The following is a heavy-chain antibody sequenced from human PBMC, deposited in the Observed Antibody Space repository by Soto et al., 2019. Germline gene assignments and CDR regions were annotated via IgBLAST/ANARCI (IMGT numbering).Heavy chain of an antibody. D-gene: IGHD3-3*01. CDR1: GFTFSNFN. J-gene: IGHJ6*02. CDR3: AKDVLRFLEWLAFYGMDV. CDR2: ISYDGSNK. V-gene: IGHV3-30*18. Sequence: PGGSLRLSCAASGFTFSNFNMNWVRQAPGKGLEWVAVISYDGSNKYYADSVKGRFTISRDNSKNTLYLQMNSLRAEDTAVYYCAKDVLRFLEWLAFYGMDVWGQGTTVTVSS.